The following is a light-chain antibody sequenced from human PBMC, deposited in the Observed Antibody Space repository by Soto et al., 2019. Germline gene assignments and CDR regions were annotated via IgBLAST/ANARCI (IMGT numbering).Light chain of an antibody. J-gene: IGKJ4*01. CDR2: AAS. V-gene: IGKV1-12*01. Sequence: DIQMTQSPSFVSASVGDRVTITCRASQGISSWIAWYQHKPARAPKLLIHAASNLESGVPSRFSGSGSGTDVTLPISSLQPEDFATYYCQQNTSFPLTFGGGTKVEIK. CDR1: QGISSW. CDR3: QQNTSFPLT.